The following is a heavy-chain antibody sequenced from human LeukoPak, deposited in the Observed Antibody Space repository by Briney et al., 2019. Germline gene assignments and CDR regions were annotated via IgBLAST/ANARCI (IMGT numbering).Heavy chain of an antibody. Sequence: GGSLILSCAASGFTFSSYAMSWVRQAPGKGLGWVSTVTGSGGARYSADSVKGRFTISRDNSKNTLYLQMNSLRAEDTAVYYCAKRLAAVGTPYNYYGMDVWGQGTTVTVSS. CDR3: AKRLAAVGTPYNYYGMDV. V-gene: IGHV3-23*01. D-gene: IGHD6-13*01. CDR1: GFTFSSYA. J-gene: IGHJ6*02. CDR2: VTGSGGAR.